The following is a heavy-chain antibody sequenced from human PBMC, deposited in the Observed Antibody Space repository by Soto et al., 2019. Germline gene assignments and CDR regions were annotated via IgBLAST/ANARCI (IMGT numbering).Heavy chain of an antibody. CDR3: AKVLTIFGVADAFDI. V-gene: IGHV3-23*01. CDR2: ISGSGGST. J-gene: IGHJ3*02. Sequence: GGSLRLSCAASGFTCSSYAMSWVRQAPGKGLEWVSAISGSGGSTYYADSVKGRFTISRHNSKTTLYLQMNSLRAEDTAVYYCAKVLTIFGVADAFDIWGQGTMVTVSS. D-gene: IGHD3-3*01. CDR1: GFTCSSYA.